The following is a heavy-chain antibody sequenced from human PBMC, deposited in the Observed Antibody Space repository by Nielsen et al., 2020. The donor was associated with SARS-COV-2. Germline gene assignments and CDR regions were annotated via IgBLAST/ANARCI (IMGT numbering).Heavy chain of an antibody. J-gene: IGHJ6*02. CDR1: GYTFTNNY. Sequence: ASVKVSCKASGYTFTNNYMHWVRQAPGQGLEWMGLINPTNGGTTYAQKFLGTVTMTRDTSTSTVFMELSSLRSDDTAVYYCARARVRLQSYSTTWYRSGGFDVWGQGTTVTVSS. V-gene: IGHV1-46*01. CDR2: INPTNGGT. CDR3: ARARVRLQSYSTTWYRSGGFDV. D-gene: IGHD6-13*01.